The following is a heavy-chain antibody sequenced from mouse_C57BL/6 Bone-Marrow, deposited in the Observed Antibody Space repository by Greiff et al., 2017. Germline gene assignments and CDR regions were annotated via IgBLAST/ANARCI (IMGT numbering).Heavy chain of an antibody. D-gene: IGHD1-1*01. V-gene: IGHV1-78*01. CDR2: IYPRDGST. J-gene: IGHJ2*01. CDR3: ARSHYGSSSYYFDY. CDR1: GYTFTDHT. Sequence: VKLMESDAELVKPGASVKISCKVSGYTFTDHTIHWMKQRPEQGLEWIGYIYPRDGSTKYNEKFKGKATLTADKSSSTAYMQLNSLTSEDSAVYCCARSHYGSSSYYFDYWGQGTTLTVSS.